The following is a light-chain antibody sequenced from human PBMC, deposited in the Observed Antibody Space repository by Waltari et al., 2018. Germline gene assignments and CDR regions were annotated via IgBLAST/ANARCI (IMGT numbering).Light chain of an antibody. V-gene: IGKV1-5*03. CDR2: KAS. Sequence: DIQMIQSPSSLSASVGDRVTITCQASQSLSRWLAWYQQKPWKSPKLLIYKASSLERGVPSRFRGSGSGTEFTLTISSLQPDDVATYYCQQYNSYPYTFGQGTKLEIK. CDR1: QSLSRW. CDR3: QQYNSYPYT. J-gene: IGKJ2*01.